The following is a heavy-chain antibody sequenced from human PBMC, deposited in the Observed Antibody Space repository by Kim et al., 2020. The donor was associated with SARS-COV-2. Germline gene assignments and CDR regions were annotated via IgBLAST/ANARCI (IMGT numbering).Heavy chain of an antibody. J-gene: IGHJ4*02. CDR3: ANLDRSDIVVADFDY. CDR2: ISGSGGST. Sequence: GGSLRLSCAASGFTFSSYAMSWVRQAPGKGLEWVSAISGSGGSTYYADSVKGRFTISRDNSKNTLYLQMNSLRAEDTAVYYCANLDRSDIVVADFDYWGQGTLVTVSS. CDR1: GFTFSSYA. D-gene: IGHD2-21*01. V-gene: IGHV3-23*01.